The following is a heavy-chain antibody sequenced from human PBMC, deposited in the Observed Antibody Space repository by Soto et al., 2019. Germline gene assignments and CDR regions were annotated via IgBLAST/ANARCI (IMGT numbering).Heavy chain of an antibody. J-gene: IGHJ5*02. CDR2: IYHSGST. Sequence: SETLSLTCAVSGGSISSGGYSWSWIRQPPGKGLEWIGYIYHSGSTYYNPSLKSRVTISVDRSKNQFSLKLSSVTAADTAVYYCARGITHCSSTSCWGHNWFDPWGQGTLVTVSS. D-gene: IGHD2-2*01. CDR1: GGSISSGGYS. CDR3: ARGITHCSSTSCWGHNWFDP. V-gene: IGHV4-30-2*01.